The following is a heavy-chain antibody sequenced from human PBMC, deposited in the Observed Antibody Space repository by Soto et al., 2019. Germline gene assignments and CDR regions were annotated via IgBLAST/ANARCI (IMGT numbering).Heavy chain of an antibody. J-gene: IGHJ4*02. CDR2: IYPGDSYT. V-gene: IGHV5-51*01. CDR3: ARHSNSGSPDY. D-gene: IGHD1-26*01. CDR1: GYSFTSYW. Sequence: PGESLKISCKGSGYSFTSYWIGWVRQMPGKVLDLMGIIYPGDSYTRXXPSFQGQXXISADKSISTXYLQWXSLKASDNAMYYCARHSNSGSPDYWGQGTLVTDSS.